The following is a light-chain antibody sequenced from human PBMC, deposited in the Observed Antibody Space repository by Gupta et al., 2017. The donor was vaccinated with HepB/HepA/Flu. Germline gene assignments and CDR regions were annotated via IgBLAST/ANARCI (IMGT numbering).Light chain of an antibody. J-gene: IGKJ4*01. Sequence: DIVMTQSPLSLPVTPGEPASISCRSSQSLLHSNGYNYLDWYLQKPGQSPQLLIYLGSNRASGVPDRFSASGSGTDFTLKISRVEAEDVGVYYCSQSLPTPHTFGGGTKVEIK. CDR2: LGS. V-gene: IGKV2-28*01. CDR1: QSLLHSNGYNY. CDR3: SQSLPTPHT.